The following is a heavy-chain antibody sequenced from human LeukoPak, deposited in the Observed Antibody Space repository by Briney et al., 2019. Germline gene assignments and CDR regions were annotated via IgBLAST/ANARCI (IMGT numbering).Heavy chain of an antibody. CDR1: GFTFNPFN. D-gene: IGHD3-9*01. V-gene: IGHV3-21*01. J-gene: IGHJ4*02. Sequence: GGSLRLSCAASGFTFNPFNMNWVRQAPGKGLERVSSITSGGDYIYYADSVKGRFTTSRDNAKNSLSLQLNSLRVEDTAVYYCARGHYDVLAASYKWTPDYWGQGTLVTVSS. CDR2: ITSGGDYI. CDR3: ARGHYDVLAASYKWTPDY.